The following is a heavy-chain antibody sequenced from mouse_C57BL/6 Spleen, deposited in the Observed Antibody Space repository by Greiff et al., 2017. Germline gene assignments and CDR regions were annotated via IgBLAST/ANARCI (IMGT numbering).Heavy chain of an antibody. CDR2: IAPNSGGT. D-gene: IGHD2-4*01. CDR3: ASYDYDGHYYAMDY. CDR1: GYTFTSYW. V-gene: IGHV1-72*01. Sequence: QVQLQQSGAELVKPGASVKLSCKASGYTFTSYWMHWVKQRPGRGLEWIGRIAPNSGGTKYNEKFKSKATLTVDKPSSTAYMQLSSLTSEDSAVXYCASYDYDGHYYAMDYWGQGTSVTVSS. J-gene: IGHJ4*01.